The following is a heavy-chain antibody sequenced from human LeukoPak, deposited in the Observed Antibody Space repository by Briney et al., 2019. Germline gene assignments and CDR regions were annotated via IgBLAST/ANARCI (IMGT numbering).Heavy chain of an antibody. J-gene: IGHJ4*02. V-gene: IGHV3-23*01. CDR3: AKVPRGIAAAGSFDY. CDR1: GFTFSSYA. D-gene: IGHD6-13*01. Sequence: GGSLRLSCAASGFTFSSYAMSWVRQAPGKGLEWVSAISGSGGSTYYADSVKGRFTISRDNSKNTLYLQMNSLRAQDTAVYYCAKVPRGIAAAGSFDYWGQGTLVTVSS. CDR2: ISGSGGST.